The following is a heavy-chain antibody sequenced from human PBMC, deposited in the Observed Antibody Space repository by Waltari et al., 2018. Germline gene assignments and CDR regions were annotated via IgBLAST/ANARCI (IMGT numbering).Heavy chain of an antibody. Sequence: EGQLVESGGDLVQPGGSLRLSCAASALTFSTYWMHWVRQAPGKGLVWCAGINPDGRTTTYADSMRGRFSRSRDNAKNTLYLQMNSRTVEDTAVYFCARSMNYGPDYWGRGTLVTVSS. D-gene: IGHD3-10*01. CDR1: ALTFSTYW. CDR2: INPDGRTT. CDR3: ARSMNYGPDY. V-gene: IGHV3-74*01. J-gene: IGHJ4*02.